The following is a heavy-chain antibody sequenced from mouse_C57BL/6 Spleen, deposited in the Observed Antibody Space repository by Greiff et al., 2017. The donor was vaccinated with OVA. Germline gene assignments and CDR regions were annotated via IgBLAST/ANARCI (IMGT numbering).Heavy chain of an antibody. CDR2: ISDGGSYT. V-gene: IGHV5-4*01. D-gene: IGHD3-2*02. Sequence: VQGVESGGGLVKPGGSLKLSCAASGFTFSSYAMSWVRQTPEKRLEWVATISDGGSYTYYPDNVKGRFTISRDNAKNNLYLQMSHLKSEDTAMYYCARDQAAQASLFAYWGQGTLVTVSA. CDR3: ARDQAAQASLFAY. CDR1: GFTFSSYA. J-gene: IGHJ3*01.